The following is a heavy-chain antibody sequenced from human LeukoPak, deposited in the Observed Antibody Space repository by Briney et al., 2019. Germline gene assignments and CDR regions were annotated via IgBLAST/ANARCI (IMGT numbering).Heavy chain of an antibody. CDR1: GFTFSSFN. CDR2: ISSSGSTI. J-gene: IGHJ6*02. D-gene: IGHD6-19*01. CDR3: AGYPDALAVAGYYYYGMDV. V-gene: IGHV3-48*04. Sequence: PGGSLRLSCAASGFTFSSFNMNWVRQAPGKGLEWVSYISSSGSTIYYTDSVKGRFTISRDNAKNSLYLQMNSLRAEDTAVYYCAGYPDALAVAGYYYYGMDVWGQGTTVTVSS.